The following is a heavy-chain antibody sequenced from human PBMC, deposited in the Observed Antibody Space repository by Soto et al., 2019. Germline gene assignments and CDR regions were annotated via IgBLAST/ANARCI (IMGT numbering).Heavy chain of an antibody. Sequence: QITLKESGPTLVKPTQTLTLTCTFSGFSLIYSGVGVGWIRQPPGKALEWLTFIYSYDDKPYSPSLKSRLTITKDTSKNHVVLTLTNRDPVETATYYCARLVVAGSTYYFDSWGQGTLLTVSS. CDR2: IYSYDDK. D-gene: IGHD2-15*01. CDR3: ARLVVAGSTYYFDS. J-gene: IGHJ4*02. CDR1: GFSLIYSGVG. V-gene: IGHV2-5*01.